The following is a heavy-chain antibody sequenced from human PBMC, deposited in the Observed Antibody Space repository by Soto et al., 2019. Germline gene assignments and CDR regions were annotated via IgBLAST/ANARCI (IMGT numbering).Heavy chain of an antibody. D-gene: IGHD3-10*01. Sequence: GGSLRLSCAASGFTFSSYSMNWVRQAPGKGLEWVSSISSSSSYIYYADSVKGRFTISRDNAKNSLYLQMNSLRAEDTAVYYCARDNFADYYGSGSPPAYWGQGTLGTVSS. CDR3: ARDNFADYYGSGSPPAY. CDR2: ISSSSSYI. V-gene: IGHV3-21*01. CDR1: GFTFSSYS. J-gene: IGHJ4*02.